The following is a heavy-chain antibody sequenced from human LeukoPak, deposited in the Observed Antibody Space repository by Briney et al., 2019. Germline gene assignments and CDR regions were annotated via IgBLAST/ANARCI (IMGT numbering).Heavy chain of an antibody. D-gene: IGHD3-9*01. CDR1: GFTLNSYA. CDR2: ISDSGGST. CDR3: AKDRGVLRYFDWLLAG. Sequence: SLRLSCAASGFTLNSYAMRWVRQPPAPGLEWVSAISDSGGSTYYANSVKSRFTISRDNSKNTLYLQMNSLRAEDTAVYYCAKDRGVLRYFDWLLAGWGQGTLVTVSS. V-gene: IGHV3-23*01. J-gene: IGHJ4*02.